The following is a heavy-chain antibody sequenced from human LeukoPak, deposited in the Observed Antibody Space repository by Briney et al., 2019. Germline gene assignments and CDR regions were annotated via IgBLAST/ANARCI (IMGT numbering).Heavy chain of an antibody. CDR3: ARDAVVRGVPLYYYGMDV. V-gene: IGHV4-31*03. CDR2: IYYSGST. D-gene: IGHD3-10*01. CDR1: GGSISSGGYY. J-gene: IGHJ6*04. Sequence: SQTLSLTCTVSGGSISSGGYYWSWIRQHPGKGLEWIGYIYYSGSTYYNPSLKSRVTISVDTSKNQFSLKLSSVTAAGTAVYYCARDAVVRGVPLYYYGMDVWGKGTTVTVSS.